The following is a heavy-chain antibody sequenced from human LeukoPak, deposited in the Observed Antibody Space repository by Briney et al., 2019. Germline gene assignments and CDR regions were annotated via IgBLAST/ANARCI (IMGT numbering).Heavy chain of an antibody. CDR3: ARIYSRGWSLGS. CDR2: MFTSGST. V-gene: IGHV4-4*07. CDR1: GVSISSYY. D-gene: IGHD6-19*01. J-gene: IGHJ4*02. Sequence: PSETLSLTCTVSGVSISSYYWTWIRQSAGKGLEWIGRMFTSGSTKYSPSFESRVTMSRDASKNQFSLRLNSVTAADTAIYYCARIYSRGWSLGSWGPGTLVTVSS.